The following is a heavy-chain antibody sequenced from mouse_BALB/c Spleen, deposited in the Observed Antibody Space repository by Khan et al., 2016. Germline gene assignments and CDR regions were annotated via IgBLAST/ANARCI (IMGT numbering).Heavy chain of an antibody. V-gene: IGHV3-2*02. D-gene: IGHD3-2*01. Sequence: EVKLLESGPGLAKPSQSLSLTCTVTGYSITSDYAWNWIRQFPGNKLEWMGYISYSGSTSYNPSLKSRISITRDTSKNQFFLQLNSVTTEDTATYYCARLDSSGYAYYFDYWGQGTTLTVSS. CDR1: GYSITSDYA. CDR2: ISYSGST. J-gene: IGHJ2*01. CDR3: ARLDSSGYAYYFDY.